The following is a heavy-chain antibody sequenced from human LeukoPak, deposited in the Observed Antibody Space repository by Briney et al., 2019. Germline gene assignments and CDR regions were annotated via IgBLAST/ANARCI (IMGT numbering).Heavy chain of an antibody. CDR2: ISSSGSYI. D-gene: IGHD3-10*01. CDR1: AFTFSSYS. Sequence: PGGSLRLSCAASAFTFSSYSMNWVRQAPGKGLEWVSSISSSGSYIYYADSVKGRFTISRDNSKNTLYLQMSSLRAEDTAVYYCAKVRFGESGDYWGQGTLVTVSS. V-gene: IGHV3-21*04. CDR3: AKVRFGESGDY. J-gene: IGHJ4*02.